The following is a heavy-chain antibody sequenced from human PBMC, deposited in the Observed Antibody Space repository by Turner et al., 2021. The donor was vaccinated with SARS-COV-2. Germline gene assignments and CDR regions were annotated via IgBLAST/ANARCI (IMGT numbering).Heavy chain of an antibody. D-gene: IGHD6-19*01. J-gene: IGHJ4*02. CDR3: ARVRLFSGWSHFDY. CDR1: GYTLHGYY. CDR2: INSNSGGT. Sequence: QVQLVQSGAEVKKPGASVKVSCKAYGYTLHGYYLHWVRHAPGQGLEWMGWINSNSGGTNYAQKFQGRVTMTRDTSISTAYMELSRLRSDDTAVYYCARVRLFSGWSHFDYWGQGTLVTVSS. V-gene: IGHV1-2*02.